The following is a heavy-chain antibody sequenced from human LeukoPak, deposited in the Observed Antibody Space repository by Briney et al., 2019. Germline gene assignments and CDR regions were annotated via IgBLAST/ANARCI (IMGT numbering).Heavy chain of an antibody. CDR1: GFTFSSYA. CDR2: LSGSGGTT. V-gene: IGHV3-23*01. Sequence: GGSLRLSCAASGFTFSSYAMSWVRQAPGKGLEWVSTLSGSGGTTYYADSVKGRFTISRDNSKNTLYLQMNSLRAEDTAVYYCAKVSRYYYDSSGYFDYWGQGTLVTVSS. D-gene: IGHD3-22*01. J-gene: IGHJ4*02. CDR3: AKVSRYYYDSSGYFDY.